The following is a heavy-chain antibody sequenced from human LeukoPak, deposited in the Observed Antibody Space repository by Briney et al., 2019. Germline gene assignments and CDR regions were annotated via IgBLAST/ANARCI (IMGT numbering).Heavy chain of an antibody. CDR3: AKEWSSSWYTDY. CDR1: GFTFSSYG. Sequence: GGSLRLSCAASGFTFSSYGMHWVRQAPGKGLEWVAFIRYDGGNKYYADSVQGRFTISRDNSKNTLYLQMNSLSSEDTAVYYCAKEWSSSWYTDYWGQGTLVTVSS. J-gene: IGHJ4*02. CDR2: IRYDGGNK. V-gene: IGHV3-30*02. D-gene: IGHD6-13*01.